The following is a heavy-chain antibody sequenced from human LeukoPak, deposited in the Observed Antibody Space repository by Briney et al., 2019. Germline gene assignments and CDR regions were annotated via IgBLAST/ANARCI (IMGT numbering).Heavy chain of an antibody. CDR2: SYYSGST. V-gene: IGHV4-39*01. CDR3: ARLETYYDFWSGPIVFDY. D-gene: IGHD3-3*01. J-gene: IGHJ4*02. Sequence: SETLSLTCTVSGGSISSSSYYWGWIRQPPGKGLEWIGSSYYSGSTYYNPSLKSLVTISVDTYKNQFSLKLSSVTAADTAVYYCARLETYYDFWSGPIVFDYWGQGTLVTVSS. CDR1: GGSISSSSYY.